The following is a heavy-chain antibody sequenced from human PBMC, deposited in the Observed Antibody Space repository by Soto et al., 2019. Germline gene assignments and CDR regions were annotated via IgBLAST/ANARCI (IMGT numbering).Heavy chain of an antibody. Sequence: SETLSLTCTVSGGSISSYYWSWIRQPPGKGLEWIGYIYYSGSTNYNPSLKSRVTISVDTSKNQFSLKLSSVTAADTAVYYCARDRRAFDYWGQGTLVTVSS. J-gene: IGHJ4*02. V-gene: IGHV4-59*01. CDR2: IYYSGST. CDR3: ARDRRAFDY. CDR1: GGSISSYY.